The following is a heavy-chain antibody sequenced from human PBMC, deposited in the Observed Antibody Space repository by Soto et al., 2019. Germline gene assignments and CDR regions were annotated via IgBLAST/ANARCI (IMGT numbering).Heavy chain of an antibody. CDR3: ARDPPGSSSGVDDFDI. D-gene: IGHD6-6*01. CDR1: GGTFSSYA. Sequence: QVQLVQSGAEVKKPGSSVKVSCKASGGTFSSYAISWVRQAPGQGLEWMGGIIPIYGTANYAQKFQGRVTITADESTSTDYMELSSLRSEDTVVYYCARDPPGSSSGVDDFDIWGQGTMVTVSS. CDR2: IIPIYGTA. V-gene: IGHV1-69*12. J-gene: IGHJ3*02.